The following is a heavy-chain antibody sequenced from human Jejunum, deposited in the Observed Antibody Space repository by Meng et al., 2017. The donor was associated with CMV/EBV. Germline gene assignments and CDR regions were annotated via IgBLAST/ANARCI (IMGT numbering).Heavy chain of an antibody. CDR2: ISSDGGEK. D-gene: IGHD3-3*01. V-gene: IGHV3-30*04. CDR1: STYV. J-gene: IGHJ3*02. Sequence: STYVMYWVRQAPGKGLEWVAVISSDGGEKYHADSVGGRFTISRDNSKNTLYLQMNSPRAEDTAVYYCARDKGTTIFHVVNDASDIWGQGTMVTVSS. CDR3: ARDKGTTIFHVVNDASDI.